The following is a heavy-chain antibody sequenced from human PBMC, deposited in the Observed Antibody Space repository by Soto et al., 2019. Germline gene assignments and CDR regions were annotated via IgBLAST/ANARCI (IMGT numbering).Heavy chain of an antibody. CDR3: VKEPYEGAYGDY. CDR2: ITRDGTI. D-gene: IGHD3-16*01. Sequence: EVQLLESGGGLVQPGGYLRLSCAASGFIFNNYAMSWVRQAPGEGLEWVSAITRDGTIFYTDSVRGRFTISRDNSKRQVYLQMTGLRAEDTAVEYCVKEPYEGAYGDYWGQGTLVTVSS. V-gene: IGHV3-23*01. J-gene: IGHJ4*02. CDR1: GFIFNNYA.